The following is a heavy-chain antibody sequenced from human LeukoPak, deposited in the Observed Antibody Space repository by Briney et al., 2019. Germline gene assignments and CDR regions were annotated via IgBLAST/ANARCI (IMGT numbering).Heavy chain of an antibody. CDR1: GFTFSSYA. V-gene: IGHV3-23*01. CDR3: ARPTLLTTGLYWYFDL. D-gene: IGHD4-11*01. CDR2: ISGSGGST. Sequence: GGSLRLSCAASGFTFSSYAMSWVRQAPGKGLEWVSAISGSGGSTYYADSVKGRFTISRDNSKNTLYLQMNSLRAEDTAVYYCARPTLLTTGLYWYFDLWGRGTLVTVSS. J-gene: IGHJ2*01.